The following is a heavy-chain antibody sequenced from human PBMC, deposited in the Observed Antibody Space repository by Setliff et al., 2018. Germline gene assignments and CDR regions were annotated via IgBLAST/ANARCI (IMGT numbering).Heavy chain of an antibody. D-gene: IGHD3-10*01. CDR1: GASVRSHY. CDR3: ARDRTYYGSGTYTRWFGY. J-gene: IGHJ4*02. Sequence: PSETLSLTCTVSGASVRSHYWSWIRQPPGKGLEWIGFIFYSGDTKSNPSLKSRVTMSVDTSKNQFSLKLSSVTAADTAVYYCARDRTYYGSGTYTRWFGYWGQGTLVTVSS. V-gene: IGHV4-59*02. CDR2: IFYSGDT.